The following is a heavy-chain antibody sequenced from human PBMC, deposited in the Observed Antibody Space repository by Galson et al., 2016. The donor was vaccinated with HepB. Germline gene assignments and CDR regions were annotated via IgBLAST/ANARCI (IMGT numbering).Heavy chain of an antibody. V-gene: IGHV4-39*01. Sequence: SETLSLTCTVSGASITSTSYYWAWIRQPPGKGLEWIGSIYYTERTDYNPSLKSRVTISFDTIKSQFSLRLNSVTAADTAMYFCARHKVPSPSPFASGKYFRDKARSLCYYYFAFDVWGQGTTVTVSS. CDR2: IYYTERT. CDR3: ARHKVPSPSPFASGKYFRDKARSLCYYYFAFDV. CDR1: GASITSTSYY. D-gene: IGHD3-9*01. J-gene: IGHJ6*02.